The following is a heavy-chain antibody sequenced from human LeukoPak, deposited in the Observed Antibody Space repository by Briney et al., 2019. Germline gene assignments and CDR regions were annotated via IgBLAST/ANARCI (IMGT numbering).Heavy chain of an antibody. CDR1: GGTFSSYA. J-gene: IGHJ4*02. Sequence: SVKVSCKASGGTFSSYAISWVRQAPGQGLEWMGRIIPILGIANYAQKFQGRVTITADKFTSTAYMELSSLRSEDTAVYYCATGSNPYYYDSSGYSSDYWGQGTLVTVSS. V-gene: IGHV1-69*04. CDR2: IIPILGIA. D-gene: IGHD3-22*01. CDR3: ATGSNPYYYDSSGYSSDY.